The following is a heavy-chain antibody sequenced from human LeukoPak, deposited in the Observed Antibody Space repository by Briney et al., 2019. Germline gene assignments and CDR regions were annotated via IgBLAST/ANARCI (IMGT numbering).Heavy chain of an antibody. J-gene: IGHJ4*02. Sequence: TSQTLSLTCTVSGGSISSGGYYWSWIRQHPEKGLEWIGYIYYSGSTYYNPSLKSRVTISVDTSKNQFSLKLSSVTAADTAVYYCARISRRVGATHFDYWGQGTLVTVSS. D-gene: IGHD1-26*01. V-gene: IGHV4-31*03. CDR2: IYYSGST. CDR1: GGSISSGGYY. CDR3: ARISRRVGATHFDY.